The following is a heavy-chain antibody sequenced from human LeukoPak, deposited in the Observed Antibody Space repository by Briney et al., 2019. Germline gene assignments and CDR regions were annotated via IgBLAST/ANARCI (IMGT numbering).Heavy chain of an antibody. CDR1: GFTFSSYG. CDR2: ISFDGTNS. CDR3: AKSGPPGGPGYYYYSMDV. D-gene: IGHD3-10*01. V-gene: IGHV3-30*18. J-gene: IGHJ6*02. Sequence: GGSLRLSCATSGFTFSSYGFHWVRQAPGEGLDWLAVISFDGTNSYYADSVKGRVIISRDNSKSTVYLQMNSLRAEDTAVYYCAKSGPPGGPGYYYYSMDVWGQGTTVTVSS.